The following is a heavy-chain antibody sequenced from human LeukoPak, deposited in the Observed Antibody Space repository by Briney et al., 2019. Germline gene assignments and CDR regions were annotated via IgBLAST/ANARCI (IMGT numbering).Heavy chain of an antibody. CDR2: ISYDGSNK. CDR1: GFTLSSYG. D-gene: IGHD3-10*01. J-gene: IGHJ4*02. Sequence: GRSLRLSCAASGFTLSSYGMHWGPRAPGKGLEGWAAISYDGSNKYYADSVKGRFTISRDNSKKTLYLQMNSLRTQETAVYYCARDAGISMVRASDYWGQGALVTVSS. V-gene: IGHV3-33*01. CDR3: ARDAGISMVRASDY.